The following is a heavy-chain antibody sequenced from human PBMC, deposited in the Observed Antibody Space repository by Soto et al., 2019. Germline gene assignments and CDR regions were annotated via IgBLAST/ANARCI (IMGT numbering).Heavy chain of an antibody. Sequence: QVQLQESGPGLVKPSGTLTLTCAVSGDSISSSYWWSWVRQSAGRGLEWIGEMYHIGITNYNPSHKSRFSISVDKSKKQFSLKLTYVTGADTAVDYCARDRGKATFYNNGMDIWGQGTSDTVSS. V-gene: IGHV4-4*02. CDR2: MYHIGIT. J-gene: IGHJ6*02. CDR1: GDSISSSYW. CDR3: ARDRGKATFYNNGMDI.